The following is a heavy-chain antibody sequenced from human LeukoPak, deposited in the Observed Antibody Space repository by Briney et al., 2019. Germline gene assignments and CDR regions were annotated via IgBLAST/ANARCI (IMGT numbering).Heavy chain of an antibody. CDR1: GYTLTELS. V-gene: IGHV1-24*01. J-gene: IGHJ6*02. Sequence: ASVKVSCKVSGYTLTELSMHWVRQAPGKGLEWMGGFDPEDGETIYAQKFQGRVTMTEDTSTDTAYMELRSLRSDDTAVYYCARDPYCSGGSCYSFLDLFYYYYGMDVWGQGTTVTVSS. D-gene: IGHD2-15*01. CDR2: FDPEDGET. CDR3: ARDPYCSGGSCYSFLDLFYYYYGMDV.